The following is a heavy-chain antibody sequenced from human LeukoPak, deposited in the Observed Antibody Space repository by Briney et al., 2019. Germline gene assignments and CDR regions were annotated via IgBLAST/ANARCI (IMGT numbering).Heavy chain of an antibody. CDR3: ARGGLRSHFDY. Sequence: SETLSLTCAVYGGSFSGYYWSWIRQPPGKGLEWIGEINHSGSTNYNPSLKSRVTISVDTSKNQFSLKLSSVTAADTAVYYCARGGLRSHFDYWGQGTLVIVSS. V-gene: IGHV4-34*01. CDR1: GGSFSGYY. D-gene: IGHD4-17*01. J-gene: IGHJ4*02. CDR2: INHSGST.